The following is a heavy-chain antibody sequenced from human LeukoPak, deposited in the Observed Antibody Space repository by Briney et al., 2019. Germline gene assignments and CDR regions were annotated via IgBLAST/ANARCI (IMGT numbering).Heavy chain of an antibody. V-gene: IGHV1-69*13. CDR3: ARDRRVTMVRGVDNWFGP. CDR2: IIPIFGTA. D-gene: IGHD3-10*01. Sequence: GASVKVSCKASGGTFSSYAISWVRQAPGQGLEWMGGIIPIFGTANYAQKFQGRVTITADESTSTAYMELSSLRSEDTAVYYCARDRRVTMVRGVDNWFGPWGQGTLVTVSS. J-gene: IGHJ5*02. CDR1: GGTFSSYA.